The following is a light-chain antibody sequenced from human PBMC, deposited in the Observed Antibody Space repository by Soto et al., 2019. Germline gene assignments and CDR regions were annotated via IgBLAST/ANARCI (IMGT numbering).Light chain of an antibody. Sequence: EIVWTQSPGTLSLSPGARATLSCRASQTVSSYLAWYQQKPGQAPRLLIYDASNRATGIPARFSGSGSGTDFTLTISSLEPEDFAVYYCQQRSNWPQVTFGQGTRLEL. CDR2: DAS. CDR3: QQRSNWPQVT. V-gene: IGKV3-11*01. J-gene: IGKJ5*01. CDR1: QTVSSY.